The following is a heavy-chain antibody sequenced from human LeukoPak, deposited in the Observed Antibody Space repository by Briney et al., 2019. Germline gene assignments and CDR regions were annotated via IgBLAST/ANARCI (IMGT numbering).Heavy chain of an antibody. CDR1: GVSISSGGFS. Sequence: SQPLSLTCAVSGVSISSGGFSWSWIRQPPGKGLEWIGYISNTGTTYYNPSLKSRITILVETSKNHFSLNLSSVTAADTAVYYCARSDGYGLVGIWGQGTMVTVSS. CDR2: ISNTGTT. V-gene: IGHV4-30-4*07. D-gene: IGHD3-10*01. CDR3: ARSDGYGLVGI. J-gene: IGHJ3*02.